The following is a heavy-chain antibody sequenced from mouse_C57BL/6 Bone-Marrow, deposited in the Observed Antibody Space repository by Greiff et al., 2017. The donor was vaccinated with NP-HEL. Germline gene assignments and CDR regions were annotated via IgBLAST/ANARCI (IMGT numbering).Heavy chain of an antibody. CDR1: DSEVFPIAY. CDR3: ARRGFYGNYRYFDV. D-gene: IGHD2-1*01. V-gene: IGHV15-2*01. J-gene: IGHJ1*03. Sequence: VHLVESGSELRSPGSSVKLSCKDFDSEVFPIAYMSWVRQKPGHGFEWIGGILPSIGRTIYGEKFEDKATLDADTLSNTAYLELNSLTSEDSAIYYCARRGFYGNYRYFDVWGTGTTVTVSS. CDR2: ILPSIGRT.